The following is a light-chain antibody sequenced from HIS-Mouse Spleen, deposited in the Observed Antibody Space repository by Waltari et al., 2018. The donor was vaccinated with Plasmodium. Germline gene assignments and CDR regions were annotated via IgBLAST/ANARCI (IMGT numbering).Light chain of an antibody. CDR3: SSYAGSNNLV. Sequence: QSALPQPPSASGSPGPSVTLSCSGTSRYVGGYNYVPWYQQHPGTAPKLMIYEVSKRPSGVPDRFSGSKSGNTASLTVSGLQAEDEADYYCSSYAGSNNLVFGGGTKLTVL. J-gene: IGLJ2*01. V-gene: IGLV2-8*01. CDR1: SRYVGGYNY. CDR2: EVS.